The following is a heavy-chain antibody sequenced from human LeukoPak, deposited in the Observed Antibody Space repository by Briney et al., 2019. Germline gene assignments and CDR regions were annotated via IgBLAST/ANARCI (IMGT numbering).Heavy chain of an antibody. Sequence: PGGSLRLSCAASGFTFSSYSMNWVRQAPGKGLDWVSSISSSSSYMFYADAVKGRFTISRDNAKNPLYLQMDSLRAEDTAVYYWAREGKDAERIYDNGGQGTLVTVSS. CDR1: GFTFSSYS. CDR3: AREGKDAERIYDN. CDR2: ISSSSSYM. J-gene: IGHJ4*02. D-gene: IGHD1-1*01. V-gene: IGHV3-21*01.